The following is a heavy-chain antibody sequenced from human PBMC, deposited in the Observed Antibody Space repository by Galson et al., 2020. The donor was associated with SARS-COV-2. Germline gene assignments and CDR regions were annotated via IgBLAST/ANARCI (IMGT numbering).Heavy chain of an antibody. CDR3: AKGSYGSAYSHFDY. Sequence: GGSLRLSCAASGFTFSSYAMSWVRQAPGKGLEWVSVMSGSGSSTFYADSVKGRFTISRDNSKNTLYLQMNSLRAEDTAVYYCAKGSYGSAYSHFDYWGQGTLVTVSS. CDR1: GFTFSSYA. V-gene: IGHV3-23*01. CDR2: MSGSGSST. D-gene: IGHD3-22*01. J-gene: IGHJ4*02.